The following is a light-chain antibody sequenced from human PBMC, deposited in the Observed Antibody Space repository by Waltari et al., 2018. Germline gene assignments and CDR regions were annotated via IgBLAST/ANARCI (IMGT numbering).Light chain of an antibody. V-gene: IGLV2-8*01. CDR3: NSYGGNNDWV. Sequence: QSALTQPPSASGSPGQSVTISCTGTSSDVGGYNYFSWSLQHPGQAPKLMIYEVNNRPSGVPDRFSGSKSGNTASLTISGLQAEDEADYYCNSYGGNNDWVFGGGTKLTVL. CDR2: EVN. CDR1: SSDVGGYNY. J-gene: IGLJ2*01.